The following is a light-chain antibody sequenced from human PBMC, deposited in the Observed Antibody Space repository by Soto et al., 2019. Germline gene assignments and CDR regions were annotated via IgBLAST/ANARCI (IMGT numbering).Light chain of an antibody. CDR2: GAS. V-gene: IGKV3-15*01. J-gene: IGKJ4*01. CDR1: QSLNTDGQPFSDY. CDR3: QQYALWPLT. Sequence: EIVMTQSPATLSVSPGERATLSCRASQSLNTDGQPFSDYLAWYQQKPGQAPRLLIHGASIRATGVPARFSGSGSGTEFTLTISSLQSEDFAVYFCQQYALWPLTFGGGTNVEIK.